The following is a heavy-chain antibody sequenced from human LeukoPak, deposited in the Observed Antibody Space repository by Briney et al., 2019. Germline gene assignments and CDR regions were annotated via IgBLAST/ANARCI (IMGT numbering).Heavy chain of an antibody. CDR2: IKQDGSEK. CDR1: GFTFSSYA. V-gene: IGHV3-7*01. CDR3: ASLTYYDFWSGYFVDGMDV. D-gene: IGHD3-3*01. J-gene: IGHJ6*02. Sequence: GGSLRLSCAASGFTFSSYAMHWVRQAPGKGLEWVANIKQDGSEKYYVDSVKGRFTISRDNAKNSLYLQMNSLRAEDTAVYYCASLTYYDFWSGYFVDGMDVWGQGTTVTVSS.